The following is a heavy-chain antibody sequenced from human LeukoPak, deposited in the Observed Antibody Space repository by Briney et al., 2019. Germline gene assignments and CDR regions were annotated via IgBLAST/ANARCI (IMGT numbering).Heavy chain of an antibody. V-gene: IGHV3-11*06. CDR3: ATAYHFPIPYYGMDV. D-gene: IGHD3-16*01. CDR2: ISSRGSYI. CDR1: GFTFSDYY. Sequence: PGGSLRLSCTASGFTFSDYYMTWIRQAPGKGLEWVSYISSRGSYINYADSVKGRFTISRDNAKNSVNLQMNSLRVEDTALYYCATAYHFPIPYYGMDVWGQGTPVTVSS. J-gene: IGHJ6*02.